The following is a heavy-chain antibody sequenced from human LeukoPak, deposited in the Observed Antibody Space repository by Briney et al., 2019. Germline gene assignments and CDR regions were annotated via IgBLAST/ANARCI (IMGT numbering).Heavy chain of an antibody. CDR1: GSSFSSYW. CDR2: IDPSDSYI. D-gene: IGHD3-22*01. V-gene: IGHV5-10-1*01. CDR3: ARPDCSGSGCKLLPF. J-gene: IGHJ4*02. Sequence: GESLKISCQGSGSSFSSYWINWVRQLPGRGLVWVGRIDPSDSYINYSPSFQGHVTISADKSIGTAYLQWSSLTASDTAIYYCARPDCSGSGCKLLPFWGQGTLVTVSS.